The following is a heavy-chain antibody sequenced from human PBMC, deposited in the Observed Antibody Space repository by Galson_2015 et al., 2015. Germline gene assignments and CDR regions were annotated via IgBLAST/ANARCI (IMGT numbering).Heavy chain of an antibody. J-gene: IGHJ5*02. CDR3: ASSLFGGIADSNWFDP. V-gene: IGHV1-69*05. D-gene: IGHD6-13*01. Sequence: SVKVSCKASGCTFSSYAISWVRQAPGQGLEWMGVIRPICGTTHYAQKLKGRVTITTDESTSTAYLQMSSLRSEDTAVYYCASSLFGGIADSNWFDPWGQGTLVTVSS. CDR2: IRPICGTT. CDR1: GCTFSSYA.